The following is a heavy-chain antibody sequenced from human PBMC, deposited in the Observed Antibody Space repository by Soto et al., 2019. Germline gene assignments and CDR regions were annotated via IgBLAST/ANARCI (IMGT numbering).Heavy chain of an antibody. D-gene: IGHD6-13*01. CDR1: GGSFSGYY. J-gene: IGHJ5*02. CDR3: ARGAAYSSSWRGWFDP. V-gene: IGHV4-34*01. CDR2: INHRGST. Sequence: QVQLQQWGAGLLKPSETLSLTCAVYGGSFSGYYWSWIRQPPGKGLEWIGEINHRGSTNYNPSLKSQVPKSVDTSKNQFSLKLSSVTAADTAVYYCARGAAYSSSWRGWFDPWGQGTLVTVSS.